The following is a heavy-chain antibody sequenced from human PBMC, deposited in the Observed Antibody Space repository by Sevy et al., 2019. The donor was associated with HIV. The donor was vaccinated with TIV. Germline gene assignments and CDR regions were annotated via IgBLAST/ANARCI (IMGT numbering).Heavy chain of an antibody. CDR3: ARDESGINDFWSGYYPLLYYYYGMDV. J-gene: IGHJ6*02. V-gene: IGHV1-18*01. D-gene: IGHD3-3*01. Sequence: ASVKVSCKASGYTFTSYGISWVRQAPGQGLEWMGWISAYNGNTNYAQKLQGRVTMTTDTSTSTAYRERRRLRFDDTAVYYCARDESGINDFWSGYYPLLYYYYGMDVWGQGTTVTVSS. CDR2: ISAYNGNT. CDR1: GYTFTSYG.